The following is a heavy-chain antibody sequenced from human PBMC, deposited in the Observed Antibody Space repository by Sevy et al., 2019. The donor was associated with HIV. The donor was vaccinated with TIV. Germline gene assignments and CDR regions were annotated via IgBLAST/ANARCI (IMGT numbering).Heavy chain of an antibody. D-gene: IGHD3-22*01. CDR2: FDPEYGET. J-gene: IGHJ4*02. CDR1: GYTLTQLS. V-gene: IGHV1-24*01. CDR3: ATSKDYYDSSGSPFDY. Sequence: AAVKVSCKVSGYTLTQLSVHWVRQAPRKGLEWTGSFDPEYGETIYAQNFQGRVTMTEDTSTDTAYMDLSSLRSEDTAVYYCATSKDYYDSSGSPFDYWGQGTLVTVSS.